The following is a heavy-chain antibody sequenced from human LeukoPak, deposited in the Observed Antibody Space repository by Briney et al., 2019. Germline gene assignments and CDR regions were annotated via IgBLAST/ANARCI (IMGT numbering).Heavy chain of an antibody. CDR3: ACWDY. J-gene: IGHJ4*02. CDR1: GFTFSSYW. V-gene: IGHV3-48*04. Sequence: GGSLRLSCAASGFTFSSYWMSWVRQAPGKGLEWVSYISSSGSNIYYADSVKGRFTISRDNAKNSLYLQMNSLRAEDTALYYCACWDYWGQGILVTVSS. CDR2: ISSSGSNI.